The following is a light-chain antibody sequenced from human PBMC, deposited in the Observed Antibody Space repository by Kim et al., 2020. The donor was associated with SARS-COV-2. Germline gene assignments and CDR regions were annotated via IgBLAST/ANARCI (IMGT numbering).Light chain of an antibody. CDR3: QQYYSTPPS. Sequence: ATLNCKSSQTVLYNSNKKNYLAGYQQKPGQAPKLLIYWASIRESGVSDRFSGSGSETDFTLTISSLQAEDVAVYYCQQYYSTPPSFGQGTKLEI. J-gene: IGKJ2*03. V-gene: IGKV4-1*01. CDR2: WAS. CDR1: QTVLYNSNKKNY.